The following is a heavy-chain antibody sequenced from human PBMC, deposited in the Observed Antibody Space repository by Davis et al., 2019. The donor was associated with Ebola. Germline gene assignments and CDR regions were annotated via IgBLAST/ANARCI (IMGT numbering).Heavy chain of an antibody. CDR2: IYPGDSDT. D-gene: IGHD1-20*01. V-gene: IGHV5-51*01. Sequence: GESLKISCKGSGYIFTKSWIGWVRQMPGKGLEWMGIIYPGDSDTRYSPSFQGQVTISADKSIKTAFLQWSSLKASDTAMYYCATLRRTITGMDDGFDIWGQGTMVTVSS. CDR1: GYIFTKSW. J-gene: IGHJ3*02. CDR3: ATLRRTITGMDDGFDI.